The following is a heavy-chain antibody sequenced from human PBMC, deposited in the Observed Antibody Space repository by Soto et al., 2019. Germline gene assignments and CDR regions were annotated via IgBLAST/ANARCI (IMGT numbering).Heavy chain of an antibody. V-gene: IGHV3-30-3*01. CDR2: ISYDGSNK. J-gene: IGHJ5*02. D-gene: IGHD3-10*01. Sequence: QVQLVESGGGVVQPGRSLRLSCAASGFTFSSYAMHWVHQAPGKGLEWVAVISYDGSNKYYADSVKGRFTISRDNSKNTLYLQMNSLRAEDTAVYYCARARESGRSNWFDPWGQGTLVTVSS. CDR3: ARARESGRSNWFDP. CDR1: GFTFSSYA.